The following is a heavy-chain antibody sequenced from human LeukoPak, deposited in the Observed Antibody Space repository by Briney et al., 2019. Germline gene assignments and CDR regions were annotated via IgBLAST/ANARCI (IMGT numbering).Heavy chain of an antibody. J-gene: IGHJ4*02. CDR2: IFYDGSNK. D-gene: IGHD2/OR15-2a*01. V-gene: IGHV3-33*01. CDR1: GCTLSNYG. CDR3: ARDQALYFSYGDY. Sequence: PGRSLRLSSPASGCTLSNYGMEWVRQAPGKGLEWLAAIFYDGSNKYYADTVKGRFTISRDNSKNTLYLQVNSLTAEDTAVYYCARDQALYFSYGDYWGQGTLVTVSS.